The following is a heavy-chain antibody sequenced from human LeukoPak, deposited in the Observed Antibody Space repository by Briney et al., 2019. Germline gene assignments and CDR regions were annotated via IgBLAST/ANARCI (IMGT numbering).Heavy chain of an antibody. V-gene: IGHV4-59*12. Sequence: SETLSLTCTVSGGSISSYYWSWIRQPPGKGLEWIGYIYYSGSTNYNPSLKSRVTMSVDTPKNQFSLKLSSVTAADTAVYYCARDQRYYGSGSYYKPSAYYYYYMDVWGKGTTVTVSS. CDR2: IYYSGST. CDR3: ARDQRYYGSGSYYKPSAYYYYYMDV. D-gene: IGHD3-10*01. CDR1: GGSISSYY. J-gene: IGHJ6*03.